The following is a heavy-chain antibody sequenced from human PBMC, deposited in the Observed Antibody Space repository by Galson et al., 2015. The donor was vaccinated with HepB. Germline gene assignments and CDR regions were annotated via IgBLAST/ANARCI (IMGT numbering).Heavy chain of an antibody. CDR2: IIPILGIA. Sequence: SVKVSCKASGGTFSSYAISWVRQAPGQGLEWMGRIIPILGIANYAQKFQGRVTITADKSTSTAYMELSSLRSEDTAVYYCARESADYYYYMDVWGKGTTVTVSS. V-gene: IGHV1-69*04. J-gene: IGHJ6*03. CDR3: ARESADYYYYMDV. CDR1: GGTFSSYA.